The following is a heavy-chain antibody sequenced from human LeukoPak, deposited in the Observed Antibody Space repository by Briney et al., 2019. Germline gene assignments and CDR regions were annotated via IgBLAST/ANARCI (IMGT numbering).Heavy chain of an antibody. D-gene: IGHD5-12*01. CDR2: ISAYYGNT. Sequence: ASVKVSCKASGYIFTNYGITWVRQAPGQGPEWMGWISAYYGNTNYAQKLQGRVTMTTDTSTSTAYMELRSLRSDDTAVYYCARSVATVYYYYYMDVWGKGTTVTVSS. CDR1: GYIFTNYG. CDR3: ARSVATVYYYYYMDV. V-gene: IGHV1-18*01. J-gene: IGHJ6*03.